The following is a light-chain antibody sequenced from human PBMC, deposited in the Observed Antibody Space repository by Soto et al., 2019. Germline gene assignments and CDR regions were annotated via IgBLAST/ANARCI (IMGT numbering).Light chain of an antibody. V-gene: IGKV1-9*01. CDR3: QQLNSYPRGLT. CDR2: AAS. J-gene: IGKJ4*01. Sequence: DIQLTQSPSFLSASVGDRVTITCRASQGISSYLAWYQQKPGKAPKLLIYAASTLQSGVPARFSGSESGTEFTLTISSLQPEEFATSYCQQLNSYPRGLTLGGGTKVKIK. CDR1: QGISSY.